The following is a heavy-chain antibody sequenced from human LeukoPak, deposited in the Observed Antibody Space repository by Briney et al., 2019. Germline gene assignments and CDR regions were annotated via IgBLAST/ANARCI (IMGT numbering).Heavy chain of an antibody. J-gene: IGHJ4*02. CDR2: IYYSGST. CDR1: GGSISSYY. V-gene: IGHV4-59*01. CDR3: AGHPYDSSGYYYFDY. D-gene: IGHD3-22*01. Sequence: SETLSLTCTVSGGSISSYYWSWIRQPPGKGLEWIGYIYYSGSTNYNPSLKSRVTISVDTSKNQFSLKLSSVTAADTAVYYCAGHPYDSSGYYYFDYWGQGTLVTVSS.